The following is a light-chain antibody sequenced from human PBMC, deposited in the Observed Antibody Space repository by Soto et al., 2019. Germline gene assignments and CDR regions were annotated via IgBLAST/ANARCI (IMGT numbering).Light chain of an antibody. CDR3: QQSYSTPT. CDR2: DAS. V-gene: IGKV1-5*01. J-gene: IGKJ4*01. Sequence: DIQMTQSPSTLSASVGDRVTITCRASQSISSWLAWYQQKPGKAPKLLIYDASSLESGVPPRFSGSGSGTEFTLTISSLQPEDFATYYCQQSYSTPTFGGGTKVDIK. CDR1: QSISSW.